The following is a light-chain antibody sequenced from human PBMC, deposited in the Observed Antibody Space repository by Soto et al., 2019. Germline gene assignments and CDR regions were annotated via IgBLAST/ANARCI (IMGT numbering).Light chain of an antibody. J-gene: IGLJ2*01. CDR2: EVT. CDR1: SSDVGSYNL. Sequence: QSALTQPASVSGSPGQSITISCTGASSDVGSYNLVSWYQQHPGKAPKLMIFEVTKRPSGVSNRFSGSKSGNTASLTISGLQAEDEADYYCCSCAGSSTFVVFGGGTKLTVL. V-gene: IGLV2-23*02. CDR3: CSCAGSSTFVV.